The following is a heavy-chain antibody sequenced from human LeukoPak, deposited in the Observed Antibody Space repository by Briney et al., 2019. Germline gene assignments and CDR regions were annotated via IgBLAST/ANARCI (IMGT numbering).Heavy chain of an antibody. Sequence: SETLSLTCTVSGGSISSYYRSWIRQPAGKGLEWIGHIYPGGTTSYNPSLKSRVTMSVDTSKNQFSLRLTSVIAADTAVYYCARDLLWWGQGTLVTVSS. V-gene: IGHV4-4*07. CDR1: GGSISSYY. J-gene: IGHJ4*02. D-gene: IGHD2-21*01. CDR2: IYPGGTT. CDR3: ARDLLW.